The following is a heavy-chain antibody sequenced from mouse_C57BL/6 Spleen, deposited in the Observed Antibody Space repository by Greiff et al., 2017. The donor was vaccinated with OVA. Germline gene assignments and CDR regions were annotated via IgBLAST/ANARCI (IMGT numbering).Heavy chain of an antibody. V-gene: IGHV1-55*01. Sequence: QVHVKQPGAELVKPGASVKMSCKASGYTFTSYWITWVKQRPGQGLEWIGDIYPGSGSTNYNEKFKSKATLTVDTSSSTAYMQLSSLTSEDSAVYYCARSGDYYGSSPYYFDYWGQGTTLTVSS. CDR2: IYPGSGST. D-gene: IGHD1-1*01. CDR3: ARSGDYYGSSPYYFDY. J-gene: IGHJ2*01. CDR1: GYTFTSYW.